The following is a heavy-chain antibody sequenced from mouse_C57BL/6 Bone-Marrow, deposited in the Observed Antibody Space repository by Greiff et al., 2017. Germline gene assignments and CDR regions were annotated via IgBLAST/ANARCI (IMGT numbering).Heavy chain of an antibody. CDR3: ARPLYYRAMDY. CDR2: INPSTGGT. Sequence: VQLQQSGPELVKPGASVKISCKASGYSFTGYYMNWVKQSPEKSLEWIGEINPSTGGTTYNQKFKAKATLTVDKSSSTAYMQLKSLTSEDSAVYYCARPLYYRAMDYWGQGTSVTGTS. CDR1: GYSFTGYY. J-gene: IGHJ4*01. V-gene: IGHV1-42*01. D-gene: IGHD2-14*01.